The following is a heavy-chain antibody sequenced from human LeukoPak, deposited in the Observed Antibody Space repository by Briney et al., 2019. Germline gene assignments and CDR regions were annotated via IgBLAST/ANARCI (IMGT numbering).Heavy chain of an antibody. CDR1: GYSISSDYY. J-gene: IGHJ5*02. CDR2: IYHGVST. D-gene: IGHD3-10*01. Sequence: SETLSLTCTVSGYSISSDYYWGWIRQPPGKGLEWIGSIYHGVSTYYTPSLKSRLTISVDTSKNQFSLKLSSVTAADTAVYYCARTIRGIINTGFDPWGQGTLVTVSS. V-gene: IGHV4-38-2*02. CDR3: ARTIRGIINTGFDP.